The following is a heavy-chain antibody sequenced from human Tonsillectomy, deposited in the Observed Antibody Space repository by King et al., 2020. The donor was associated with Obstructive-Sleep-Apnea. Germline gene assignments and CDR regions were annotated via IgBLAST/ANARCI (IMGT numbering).Heavy chain of an antibody. CDR1: GYTFTSYY. J-gene: IGHJ4*02. CDR3: ARVPQAAAVPWYFDY. D-gene: IGHD6-13*01. Sequence: QLVQSGAEVKKPGASVKVSCKASGYTFTSYYMHWVRQAPGQGLEWMGIINPSGGSTSYAQKFQGRVTMTRDTSTSTVYMELSSLRSEDTAVYYCARVPQAAAVPWYFDYWGQGTLVTVSS. V-gene: IGHV1-46*03. CDR2: INPSGGST.